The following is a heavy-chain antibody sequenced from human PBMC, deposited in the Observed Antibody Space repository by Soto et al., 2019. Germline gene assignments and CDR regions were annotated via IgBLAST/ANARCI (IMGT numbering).Heavy chain of an antibody. CDR3: ARGLLGGSDYYYYYGMDV. CDR2: IYYSGST. J-gene: IGHJ6*02. V-gene: IGHV4-31*03. Sequence: QVQLQESGPGLVKPSQTLSLTCTVSGGSISSGGYYWSWIRQHPGKGLEWIGYIYYSGSTYYNPSLKSRVTLSVDTSKNQFSLKLSSVTAAETAVYYCARGLLGGSDYYYYYGMDVWGQGTTVTVSS. CDR1: GGSISSGGYY. D-gene: IGHD2-15*01.